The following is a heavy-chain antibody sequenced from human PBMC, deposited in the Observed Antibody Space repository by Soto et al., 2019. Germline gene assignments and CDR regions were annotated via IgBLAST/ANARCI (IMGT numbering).Heavy chain of an antibody. CDR1: GFTFSSYG. V-gene: IGHV3-30*18. CDR2: ISYDGSNK. CDR3: AKDLIRSGLRPYDAFDI. Sequence: SLRLSCAASGFTFSSYGMHWVRQAPGKGLEWVAVISYDGSNKYYADSVKGRFTISRDNSKNTLYLQINSLRAEDTAVYYCAKDLIRSGLRPYDAFDIWGQGTMVTVSS. D-gene: IGHD5-12*01. J-gene: IGHJ3*02.